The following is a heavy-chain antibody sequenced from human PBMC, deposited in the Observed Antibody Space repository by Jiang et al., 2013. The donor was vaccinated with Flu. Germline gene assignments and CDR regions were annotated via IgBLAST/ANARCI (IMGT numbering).Heavy chain of an antibody. V-gene: IGHV1-18*01. Sequence: GAEVKKPGASVKVSCKASGYTFTSYGISWVRQAPGQGLEWMGWISAYNGNTNYAQKLQGRVTMTTDTSTSTAYMELRSLRSDDTAVYYCALYCSSTSCYQGEDAFDIWGQGTMVTVSS. J-gene: IGHJ3*02. CDR1: GYTFTSYG. CDR2: ISAYNGNT. CDR3: ALYCSSTSCYQGEDAFDI. D-gene: IGHD2-2*01.